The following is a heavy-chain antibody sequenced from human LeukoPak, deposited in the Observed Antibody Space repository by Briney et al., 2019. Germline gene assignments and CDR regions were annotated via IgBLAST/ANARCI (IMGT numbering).Heavy chain of an antibody. J-gene: IGHJ4*02. CDR2: ISSSGIST. D-gene: IGHD1-14*01. CDR3: AKNNHFDY. Sequence: GGSLRLSCAASGFTFSSYAMSWVRQAPGKGLEWVSRISSSGISTFYADSVKGRFTISRDNSKNTLYLQMNSLRAEDTALYYCAKNNHFDYWGQGTLDTVSS. CDR1: GFTFSSYA. V-gene: IGHV3-23*01.